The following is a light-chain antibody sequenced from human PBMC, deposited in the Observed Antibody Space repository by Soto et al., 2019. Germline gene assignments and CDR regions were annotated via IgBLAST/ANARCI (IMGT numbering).Light chain of an antibody. CDR1: NSDVGSYNL. Sequence: QSALTQPASVSGSPGQSITISCTGTNSDVGSYNLVSWYQQHPGKAPKLMIYEGSERPSGVSNRFSGSKSGNTASLTISGLQAEDEADYHCCSYAGSSTYVVFGGGTKLTVL. V-gene: IGLV2-23*01. CDR2: EGS. CDR3: CSYAGSSTYVV. J-gene: IGLJ2*01.